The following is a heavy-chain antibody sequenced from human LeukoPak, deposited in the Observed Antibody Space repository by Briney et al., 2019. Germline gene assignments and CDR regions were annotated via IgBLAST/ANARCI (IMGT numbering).Heavy chain of an antibody. J-gene: IGHJ3*02. Sequence: GASVKVSCKASGYTFTGYYMHWVRQAPGQGLEWMGWINPNSGGTNYAQKFQGRVTMTRDTSISTAYMELSRLRSDDTAVYYCARPTSHTIFYDSSGYYPSGAAFDIWGQGTMVTVSS. V-gene: IGHV1-2*02. D-gene: IGHD3-22*01. CDR2: INPNSGGT. CDR3: ARPTSHTIFYDSSGYYPSGAAFDI. CDR1: GYTFTGYY.